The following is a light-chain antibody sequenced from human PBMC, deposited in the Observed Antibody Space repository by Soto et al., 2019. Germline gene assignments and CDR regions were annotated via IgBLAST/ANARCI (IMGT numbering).Light chain of an antibody. V-gene: IGLV2-23*01. CDR1: SSDVGSYNL. J-gene: IGLJ1*01. CDR3: CSYAGSSTYYV. Sequence: QSVLTHRASVSGSPGQSITISCTGTSSDVGSYNLVSWYQQHPGKAPKLMIYEGSKRPSGVSNRFSGSKSGNTASLTISGLQAEDEADYYCCSYAGSSTYYVFGTGTKVTVL. CDR2: EGS.